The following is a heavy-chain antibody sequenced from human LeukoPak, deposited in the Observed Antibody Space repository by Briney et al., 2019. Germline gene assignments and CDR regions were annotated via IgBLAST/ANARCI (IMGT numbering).Heavy chain of an antibody. J-gene: IGHJ5*02. CDR3: ASCVSPSTRMYNWFDP. CDR1: GGSFSGYY. CDR2: INHSGST. D-gene: IGHD3-22*01. V-gene: IGHV4-34*01. Sequence: SETLSLTCAVYGGSFSGYYWSWLRQPPGKGLEWIGEINHSGSTNYNPSLKSRVTISVDTSKNQFSLKLSSVTAADTAAYYCASCVSPSTRMYNWFDPWGQGTLVTVSS.